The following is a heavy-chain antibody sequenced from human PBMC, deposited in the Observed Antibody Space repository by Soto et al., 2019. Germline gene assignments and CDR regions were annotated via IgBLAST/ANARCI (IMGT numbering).Heavy chain of an antibody. V-gene: IGHV4-39*01. CDR1: GGSISSSSYY. D-gene: IGHD6-13*01. J-gene: IGHJ5*02. Sequence: QLQLQESGPGLVKPSETLSLTCTVSGGSISSSSYYWGWIRQPPGKGLEWIGSIYYSGSTYYNPSLKSRVTISVDTSKNQFSLKLSSVTAADTAVYYCARTGRAAAGTTWRWFDPWGQGTLVTVSS. CDR2: IYYSGST. CDR3: ARTGRAAAGTTWRWFDP.